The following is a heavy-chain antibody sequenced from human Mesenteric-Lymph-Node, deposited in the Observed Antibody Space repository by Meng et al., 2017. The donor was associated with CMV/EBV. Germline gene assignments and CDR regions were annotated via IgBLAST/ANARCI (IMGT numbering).Heavy chain of an antibody. V-gene: IGHV1-2*02. J-gene: IGHJ5*02. CDR1: GYTFTGYY. CDR2: INPNSGGT. CDR3: ARAPAAATYNWFDP. Sequence: ASVKVSCKASGYTFTGYYMHWVRQAPGQGLEWMGWINPNSGGTNYAQKFQGRVTMTRDTSISTAYMELSRLRSEDTAVYYCARAPAAATYNWFDPWGQGTLVTVSS. D-gene: IGHD2-15*01.